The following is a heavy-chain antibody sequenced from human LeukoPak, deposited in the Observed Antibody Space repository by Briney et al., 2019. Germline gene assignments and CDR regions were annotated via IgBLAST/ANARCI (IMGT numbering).Heavy chain of an antibody. Sequence: SETLSLTCTVSGASISPDYWGWIRQPPGKGLEFIGYIHYSGNTNYNPSLKSRVAISVNTSKNQFSLNLISVTAADTAVYHCARLAKIETRSIEHYFDYWGQGALVTVSS. CDR1: GASISPDY. D-gene: IGHD1-26*01. CDR3: ARLAKIETRSIEHYFDY. V-gene: IGHV4-59*01. J-gene: IGHJ4*02. CDR2: IHYSGNT.